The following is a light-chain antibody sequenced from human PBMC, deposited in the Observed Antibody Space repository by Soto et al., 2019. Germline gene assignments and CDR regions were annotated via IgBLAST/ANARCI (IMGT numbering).Light chain of an antibody. J-gene: IGKJ1*01. CDR2: AAS. CDR1: QSINSY. V-gene: IGKV1-39*01. CDR3: QQSFSTPRT. Sequence: DIQMTQSPSSQSASVGDRVTITCRASQSINSYLNWYQQKPGKAPKLLIYAASSLQSGVPSRFSGSGSETDFTLTITSLQPDDFATYYCQQSFSTPRTFVQGTRLDI.